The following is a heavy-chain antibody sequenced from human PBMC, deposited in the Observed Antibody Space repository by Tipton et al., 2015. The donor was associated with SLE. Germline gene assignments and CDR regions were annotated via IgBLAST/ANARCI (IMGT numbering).Heavy chain of an antibody. CDR1: GGSFGGYY. CDR2: INHGGST. J-gene: IGHJ3*02. Sequence: TLSLTCSIYGGSFGGYYWSGIRQPPGKGLEWIGEINHGGSTNYNPSLKSRVTISVDTSKNQFSLKLSSVTAADTAVYYCAQAHLWGSYRYASDIWGQGTMVTVSS. D-gene: IGHD3-16*02. V-gene: IGHV4-34*01. CDR3: AQAHLWGSYRYASDI.